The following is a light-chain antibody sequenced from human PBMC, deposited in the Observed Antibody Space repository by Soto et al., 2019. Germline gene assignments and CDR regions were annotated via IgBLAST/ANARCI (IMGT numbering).Light chain of an antibody. CDR2: LGS. J-gene: IGKJ1*01. CDR3: MQCLDTPPT. CDR1: QSLLRSNGYIY. V-gene: IGKV2-28*01. Sequence: IVMTQSPLSLPVTPGEPASISCGSIQSLLRSNGYIYLDWFLPKLGQSPQXXIYLGSNRASGVPDRFSCSGAGSDCTRKISRVEADDVGFYDCMQCLDTPPTLGQGTKVDIK.